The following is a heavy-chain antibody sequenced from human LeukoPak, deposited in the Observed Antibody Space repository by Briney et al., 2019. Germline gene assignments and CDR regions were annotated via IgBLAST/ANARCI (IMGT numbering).Heavy chain of an antibody. CDR1: GFTFSSYS. CDR2: ISYDGSNK. D-gene: IGHD5-24*01. CDR3: ARVGALEMAAMQRGYLDD. J-gene: IGHJ4*02. Sequence: PGRSLRLSCAASGFTFSSYSMHWVRQAPGKGLEWVAVISYDGSNKYYADSVRGRFTISRDNSKNTLYLQMSSLRAEDTAVYYCARVGALEMAAMQRGYLDDWGQGTLVTVSS. V-gene: IGHV3-30*15.